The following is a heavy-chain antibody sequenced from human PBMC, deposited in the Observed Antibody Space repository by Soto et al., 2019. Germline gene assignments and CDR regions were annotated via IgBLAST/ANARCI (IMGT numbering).Heavy chain of an antibody. CDR1: GYTFTSYA. V-gene: IGHV1-3*01. J-gene: IGHJ4*02. D-gene: IGHD2-21*02. Sequence: ASVKVSCKASGYTFTSYAMHWVRQAPGQRLEWMGWINAGNGNTKYSQKFQGRVTITADRSTSTAYMELSSPTSEDTAVFYCATEAAYCGGDCYLYWGQGTLVTVSS. CDR2: INAGNGNT. CDR3: ATEAAYCGGDCYLY.